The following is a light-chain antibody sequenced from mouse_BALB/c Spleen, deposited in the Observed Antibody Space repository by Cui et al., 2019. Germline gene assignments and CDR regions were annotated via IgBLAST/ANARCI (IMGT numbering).Light chain of an antibody. CDR2: NAK. Sequence: DIQMTQSPASLSASLRETVTITCPASRTIDNYLAWYQQKQGTSPQLLVYNAKTLADGVPSRFSGSGSGTQYSLKINSVQPEDFGSYYCQHCWSTPWTFGGGTKLEIK. J-gene: IGKJ1*01. V-gene: IGKV12-41*01. CDR1: RTIDNY. CDR3: QHCWSTPWT.